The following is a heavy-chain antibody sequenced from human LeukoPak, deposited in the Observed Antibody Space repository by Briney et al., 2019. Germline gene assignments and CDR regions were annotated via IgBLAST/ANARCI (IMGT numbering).Heavy chain of an antibody. Sequence: PSETLSLTCTVSGGSISSYYWSWIRQPPGKGLDWIGYIYYSGNTNYNPSLKSRVSISIDTSKNQFSLQLSSVTAADTAVYYCARDRDSSGLRDFDLWGRGTLVTVS. V-gene: IGHV4-59*01. CDR2: IYYSGNT. CDR1: GGSISSYY. D-gene: IGHD3-22*01. J-gene: IGHJ2*01. CDR3: ARDRDSSGLRDFDL.